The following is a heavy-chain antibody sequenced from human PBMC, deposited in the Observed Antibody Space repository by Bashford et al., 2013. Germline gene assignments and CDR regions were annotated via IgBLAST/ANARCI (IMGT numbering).Heavy chain of an antibody. D-gene: IGHD4-23*01. V-gene: IGHV3-23*01. CDR2: ISGSGVVT. J-gene: IGHJ6*02. CDR3: ARLGGNWGTYDMDV. CDR1: GFTFSSHG. Sequence: GGSLRLSCAASGFTFSSHGMSWVRQAPGKGLEWVSSISGSGVVTHYRDSVKGRFTTSRDNFKNMAYLEMNNLRVEDTAVYFCARLGGNWGTYDMDVWGLGTTVTVSS.